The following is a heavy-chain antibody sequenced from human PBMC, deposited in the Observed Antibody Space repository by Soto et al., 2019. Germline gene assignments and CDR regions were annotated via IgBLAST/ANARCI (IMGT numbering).Heavy chain of an antibody. V-gene: IGHV3-30*18. D-gene: IGHD3-22*01. CDR3: AKDPLSYYYDSSGYQDY. Sequence: GGSLRLSCAASGFTFSSYGVHWVRQAPGKGLEWVAVISYDGSNKYYADSVKGRFTISRDNSKNTLYLQMNSLRAEDTAVYYCAKDPLSYYYDSSGYQDYWGQGTLVTVSS. CDR1: GFTFSSYG. CDR2: ISYDGSNK. J-gene: IGHJ4*02.